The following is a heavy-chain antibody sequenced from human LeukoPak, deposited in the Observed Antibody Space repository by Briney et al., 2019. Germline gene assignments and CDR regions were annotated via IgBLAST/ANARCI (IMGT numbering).Heavy chain of an antibody. CDR2: VDQTGSP. Sequence: SETLSLTCSVSGGSLRSDRHNWAWVRQSADKGLEHIGSVDQTGSPYYNPPLKSRVTISVDTSNKQFSLNLTSVTAADTAVYYCARADDYYGSGSDWFDPWGQGTLVTVSS. V-gene: IGHV4-39*07. CDR1: GGSLRSDRHN. CDR3: ARADDYYGSGSDWFDP. J-gene: IGHJ5*02. D-gene: IGHD3-10*01.